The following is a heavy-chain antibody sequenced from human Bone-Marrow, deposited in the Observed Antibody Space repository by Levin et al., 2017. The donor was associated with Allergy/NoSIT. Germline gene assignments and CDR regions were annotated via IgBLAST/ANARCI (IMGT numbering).Heavy chain of an antibody. CDR1: GFSLSTRGVA. V-gene: IGHV2-5*02. CDR3: EHRRQWPHSFDV. D-gene: IGHD6-19*01. J-gene: IGHJ3*01. CDR2: IYWDGDK. Sequence: SGPTLVKHTQTLTLTCDFSGFSLSTRGVAVGWIRQPPGKALEWLALIYWDGDKRYSPSQTSRLTATKHTSKNKVVLTMTNLGPVDAATYYCEHRRQWPHSFDVWGQGTMVTVST.